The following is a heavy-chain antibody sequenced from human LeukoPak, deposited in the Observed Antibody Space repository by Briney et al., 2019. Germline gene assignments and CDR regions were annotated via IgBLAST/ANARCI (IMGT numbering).Heavy chain of an antibody. CDR1: GGSFSGYY. V-gene: IGHV4-34*01. J-gene: IGHJ4*02. CDR2: INHSGST. D-gene: IGHD5-18*01. Sequence: PSETLPLTCAVYGGSFSGYYWSWIRQPPGKGLEWIGEINHSGSTNYNPSLKSRVTISVDTSKNQFSLKLSSVTAADTAVYYCARGSYSYGYRTYYFDYWGQGTLVTVSS. CDR3: ARGSYSYGYRTYYFDY.